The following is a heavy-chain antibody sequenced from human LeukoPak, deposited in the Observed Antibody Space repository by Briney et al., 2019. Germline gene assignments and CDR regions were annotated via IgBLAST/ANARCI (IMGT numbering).Heavy chain of an antibody. CDR2: IYPDDSDT. V-gene: IGHV5-51*01. J-gene: IGHJ4*02. CDR3: VRQADSSCWYYFDY. CDR1: GYDFTNYW. Sequence: GEALKISCQGSGYDFTNYWIGWVRQMPGKGLEWMAIIYPDDSDTKYNPSFQGQVTISSDKSISTAYLQWSSLKASDTAIYYCVRQADSSCWYYFDYWGPGTRVTVTS. D-gene: IGHD6-19*01.